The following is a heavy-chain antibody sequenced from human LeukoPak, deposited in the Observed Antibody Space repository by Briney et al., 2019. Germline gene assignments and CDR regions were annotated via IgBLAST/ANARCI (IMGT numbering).Heavy chain of an antibody. Sequence: GGSLRLSCAASGFTFDDYAMHWVRQAPGKGLEWVSLISRDGGSTIYADSVKGRFTISRDNAKNTLYLQMNSLRAEDTAVYYCARGPSTFDYWGQGTLVTVSS. D-gene: IGHD3-3*02. J-gene: IGHJ4*02. CDR1: GFTFDDYA. V-gene: IGHV3-43D*04. CDR3: ARGPSTFDY. CDR2: ISRDGGST.